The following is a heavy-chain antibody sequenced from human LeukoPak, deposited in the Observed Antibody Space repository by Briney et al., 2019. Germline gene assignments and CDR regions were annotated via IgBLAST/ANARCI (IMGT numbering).Heavy chain of an antibody. CDR3: ARDKGHFDVDY. CDR1: GGSISSYY. J-gene: IGHJ4*02. Sequence: SETLSLTCTVSGGSISSYYWGWIRQPPGKGLEWIGSIDYSGSTYYNPSLKGRVTISVDTSKKQFSLKLSSVTAADTAVYYCARDKGHFDVDYWGQGTLVTVSS. CDR2: IDYSGST. V-gene: IGHV4-39*07. D-gene: IGHD3-9*01.